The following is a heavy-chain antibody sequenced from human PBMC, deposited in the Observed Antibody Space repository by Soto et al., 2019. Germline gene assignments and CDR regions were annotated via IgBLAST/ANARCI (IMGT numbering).Heavy chain of an antibody. CDR1: GYTFSNYD. D-gene: IGHD2-8*02. CDR2: VSNKNGVT. Sequence: VNVSCKTSGYTFSNYDFSWVRQAPGQGLEWMGWVSNKNGVTNYAEKFRDRVTMTTDTSTNTIYMELRSLRSDDTAVYFCARERLNTGWYGFDHWGQGTQVTVSS. CDR3: ARERLNTGWYGFDH. V-gene: IGHV1-18*04. J-gene: IGHJ4*02.